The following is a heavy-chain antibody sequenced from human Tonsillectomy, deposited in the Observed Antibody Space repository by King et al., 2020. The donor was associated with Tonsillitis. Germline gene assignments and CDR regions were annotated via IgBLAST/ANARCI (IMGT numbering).Heavy chain of an antibody. V-gene: IGHV1-18*01. CDR1: GYTFTNYG. J-gene: IGHJ2*01. Sequence: QLVQSGAEVKKPGASVKVSCKASGYTFTNYGISWVRQAPGQGLEWMGWISAYNGNRNYAQKYRGRVTVTTDTSTTTAYMELRGLRSDDTAVYYCARTGSGSRNDWYFDLWGRGTLVTVSS. CDR3: ARTGSGSRNDWYFDL. D-gene: IGHD1-14*01. CDR2: ISAYNGNR.